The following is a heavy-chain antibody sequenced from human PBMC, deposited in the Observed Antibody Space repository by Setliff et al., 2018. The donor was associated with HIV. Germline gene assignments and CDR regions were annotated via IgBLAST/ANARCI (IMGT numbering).Heavy chain of an antibody. J-gene: IGHJ4*02. CDR2: IYYSGST. D-gene: IGHD3-10*01. Sequence: SETLSLTCTVSGGSISSSSYYWGWIRQPPGKGLEWIGSIYYSGSTYYNPSLKSRVTISVDTSKNQFSLKLSSVTAADTAVYYCARLGLWFGVYWGQGTLVTVSS. CDR3: ARLGLWFGVY. V-gene: IGHV4-39*01. CDR1: GGSISSSSYY.